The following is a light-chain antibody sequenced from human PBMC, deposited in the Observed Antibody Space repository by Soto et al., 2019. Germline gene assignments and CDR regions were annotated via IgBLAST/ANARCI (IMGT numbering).Light chain of an antibody. V-gene: IGLV1-40*01. Sequence: QSVLTQPPSVSGAPGQRVTISCTGSSSNIGAGYDVHWYQQLPGTAPKLLIYGNSNRPSGVPDRFYGSKSGTSASLAITGLQAEDEADYYCQSYDSSMSGYVFGTGT. CDR2: GNS. CDR3: QSYDSSMSGYV. J-gene: IGLJ1*01. CDR1: SSNIGAGYD.